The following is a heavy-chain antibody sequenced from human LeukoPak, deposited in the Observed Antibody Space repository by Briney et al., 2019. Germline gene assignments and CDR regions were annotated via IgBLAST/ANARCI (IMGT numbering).Heavy chain of an antibody. CDR2: ISSSSSTI. CDR1: GFTFSSYS. V-gene: IGHV3-48*01. D-gene: IGHD3-3*01. J-gene: IGHJ6*03. Sequence: GGSLRLSCAASGFTFSSYSMNWVRQAPGKGLEWVSYISSSSSTIYYADSVKGRFTISRDNAKNSLYLQMNSLRAEDTAVYYCARDCPDFWSGYYATDYYYYMDVWGKGTTVTVSS. CDR3: ARDCPDFWSGYYATDYYYYMDV.